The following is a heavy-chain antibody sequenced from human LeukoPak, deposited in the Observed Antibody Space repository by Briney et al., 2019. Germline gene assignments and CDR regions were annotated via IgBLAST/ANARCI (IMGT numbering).Heavy chain of an antibody. Sequence: ASVKVSCKASGYTFTRYAMNWVRQAPGQGLEWMGWINPNSGGTNYAQKFQGWVTMTRDTSISTAYMELSRLRSDDTAVYYCARDDGRIAVAGTPDYWGQGTLVTVSS. V-gene: IGHV1-2*04. CDR1: GYTFTRYA. J-gene: IGHJ4*02. D-gene: IGHD6-19*01. CDR3: ARDDGRIAVAGTPDY. CDR2: INPNSGGT.